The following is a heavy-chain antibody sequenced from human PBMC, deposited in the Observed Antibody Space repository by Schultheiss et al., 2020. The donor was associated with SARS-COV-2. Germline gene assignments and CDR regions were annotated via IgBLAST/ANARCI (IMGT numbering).Heavy chain of an antibody. J-gene: IGHJ3*02. CDR3: TTILRDAFDI. V-gene: IGHV3-30*03. Sequence: GGSLRLSCAASGFTFSSYGMHWVRQAPGKGLEWVAVISYDGSNKYYADSVKGRFTISRDNSKNMLYLQMNSLRAEDTAVYYCTTILRDAFDIWGQGTMVTVSS. D-gene: IGHD2-15*01. CDR1: GFTFSSYG. CDR2: ISYDGSNK.